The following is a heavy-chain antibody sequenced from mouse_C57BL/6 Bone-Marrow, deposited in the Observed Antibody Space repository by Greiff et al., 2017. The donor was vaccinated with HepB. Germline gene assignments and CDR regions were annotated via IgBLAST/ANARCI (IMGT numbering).Heavy chain of an antibody. CDR2: INPSDSDT. V-gene: IGHV1-74*01. D-gene: IGHD2-4*01. Sequence: QVQLQQPGAELVKPGASVKLSCKASGYTFTSYWMHWVKQRPGQGLEWIGRINPSDSDTNYNQKFKGKATLTVDKSSSTAYMQLSSLTSEDSAVYYGDIYYYDYDTYAMDYWGQGTSVTVSS. CDR3: DIYYYDYDTYAMDY. J-gene: IGHJ4*01. CDR1: GYTFTSYW.